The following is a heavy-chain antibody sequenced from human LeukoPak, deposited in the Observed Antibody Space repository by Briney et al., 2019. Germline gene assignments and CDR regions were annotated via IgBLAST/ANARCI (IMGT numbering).Heavy chain of an antibody. CDR2: IYTSGST. CDR1: GGSISSGSYY. CDR3: ARVSGWVDAFDI. Sequence: SETLSLTCTVSGGSISSGSYYWSWIRQPAGKGLEWIGRIYTSGSTNYNPSLKSRVTISVDTSKNQFSLKLSSVTAADTAVYYCARVSGWVDAFDIWGQGTMVTVSS. V-gene: IGHV4-61*02. D-gene: IGHD6-19*01. J-gene: IGHJ3*02.